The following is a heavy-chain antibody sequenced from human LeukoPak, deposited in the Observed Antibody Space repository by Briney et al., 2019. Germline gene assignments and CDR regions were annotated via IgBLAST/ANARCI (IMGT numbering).Heavy chain of an antibody. CDR1: EFIFSTYW. D-gene: IGHD6-6*01. CDR2: ISSSSSTI. CDR3: AREGYSSSNWFDP. Sequence: GGSLRLSCAASEFIFSTYWMSWVRQAPGKGLEWVSYISSSSSTIYYADSVKGRFTISRDNAKNSLYLQMNSLRDEDTAVYYCAREGYSSSNWFDPWGQGTLVTVSS. J-gene: IGHJ5*02. V-gene: IGHV3-48*02.